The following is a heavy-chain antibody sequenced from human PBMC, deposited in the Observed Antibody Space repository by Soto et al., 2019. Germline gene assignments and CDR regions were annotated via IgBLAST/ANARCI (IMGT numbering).Heavy chain of an antibody. CDR1: GFTFSSYA. Sequence: EVQLLESGGGLVQPGGSLRLSCAASGFTFSSYAMSWVRQAPGKGLEWVSAIRGSGGSTYYADSVKGRFTISRDNSKNTLYLQMNSLRAEDTAVCYCANPTQLARFAYWGQGSLVTVSS. V-gene: IGHV3-23*01. D-gene: IGHD6-13*01. J-gene: IGHJ4*02. CDR3: ANPTQLARFAY. CDR2: IRGSGGST.